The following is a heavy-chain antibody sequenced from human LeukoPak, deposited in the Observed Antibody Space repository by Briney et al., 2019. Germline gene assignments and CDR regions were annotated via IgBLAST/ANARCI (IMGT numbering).Heavy chain of an antibody. CDR2: IWFDGTEK. D-gene: IGHD3-22*01. J-gene: IGHJ5*02. V-gene: IGHV3-33*01. Sequence: GGSLRLSCAASGLTFRNYAMHWVRQAPGGRLEWVAVIWFDGTEKYYAASVMGRFTISRDSSENTLYLQMNGLRTEDTAVYYCARLNGPNSGYYYTLDLRGQGTPVTASS. CDR3: ARLNGPNSGYYYTLDL. CDR1: GLTFRNYA.